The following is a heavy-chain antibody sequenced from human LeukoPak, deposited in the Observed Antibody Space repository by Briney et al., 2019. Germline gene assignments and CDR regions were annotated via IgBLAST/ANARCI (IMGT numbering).Heavy chain of an antibody. D-gene: IGHD2-2*02. Sequence: PSETLSLSCAVYGGSFSGYYWSWIRQPPGKGLEWIGEINHSGSTYYNPSLKSRVTISVDTSKNQFSLELSSVTAADTAVYYCATLYCSSTNCYTDGMDVWGQGTTVTVSS. CDR2: INHSGST. V-gene: IGHV4-34*09. CDR1: GGSFSGYY. CDR3: ATLYCSSTNCYTDGMDV. J-gene: IGHJ6*02.